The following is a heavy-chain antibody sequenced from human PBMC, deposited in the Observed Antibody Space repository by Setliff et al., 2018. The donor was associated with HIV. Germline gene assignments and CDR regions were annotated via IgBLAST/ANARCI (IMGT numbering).Heavy chain of an antibody. J-gene: IGHJ4*02. D-gene: IGHD6-19*01. CDR2: IGTKVYGGTT. CDR1: GFTFSTYS. CDR3: TRAWLGPTDY. V-gene: IGHV3-49*04. Sequence: PGGSLRLSCVASGFTFSTYSMSWVRQAPGKGLEWVGFIGTKVYGGTTEYAASVKGRFTISRDDSKSIAYLQMNSLKTEDTAVYYCTRAWLGPTDYWGQGTLVTVSS.